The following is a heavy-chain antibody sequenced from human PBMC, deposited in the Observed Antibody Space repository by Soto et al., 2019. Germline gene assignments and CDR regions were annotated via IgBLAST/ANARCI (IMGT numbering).Heavy chain of an antibody. CDR3: ARGNGEYYGSGSYSPFDY. CDR1: GLTFCSYA. J-gene: IGHJ4*02. D-gene: IGHD3-10*01. Sequence: HGGSLRLSCAACGLTFCSYAMHWVRQAPGKGLEWVAVISYDGSNKYYADSVKGRFTISRDNSKNTLYLQMNSLRAEDTAVYYCARGNGEYYGSGSYSPFDYWGQGTLVTVSS. V-gene: IGHV3-30-3*01. CDR2: ISYDGSNK.